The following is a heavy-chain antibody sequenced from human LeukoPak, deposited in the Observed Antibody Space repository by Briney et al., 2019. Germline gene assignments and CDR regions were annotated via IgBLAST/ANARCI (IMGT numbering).Heavy chain of an antibody. J-gene: IGHJ4*02. Sequence: PSETLSLTCTVSGGSISSYYWGWIRQPPGKGLEWIGSIYHSGSTYYNPSLKSRVTISVDTSKNQFSLKLSSVTAADTAVYYCARRSSGSYYSDYFDYWGQGTLVTVSS. CDR3: ARRSSGSYYSDYFDY. CDR2: IYHSGST. D-gene: IGHD1-26*01. CDR1: GGSISSYY. V-gene: IGHV4-38-2*02.